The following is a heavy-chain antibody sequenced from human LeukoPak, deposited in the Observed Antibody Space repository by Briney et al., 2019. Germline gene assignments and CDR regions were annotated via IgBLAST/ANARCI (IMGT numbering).Heavy chain of an antibody. Sequence: PGGSLRLSCAASGFTFSDYYMSWIRQAPGKGLEWVSYISSGGSTIYYADSVKGRFTISRDNAKNSLYLQMNSLGAEDTAVYYCARDIYYYDSSGYYFPGGSDYWGQGTLVTVSS. J-gene: IGHJ4*02. CDR2: ISSGGSTI. CDR3: ARDIYYYDSSGYYFPGGSDY. D-gene: IGHD3-22*01. V-gene: IGHV3-11*04. CDR1: GFTFSDYY.